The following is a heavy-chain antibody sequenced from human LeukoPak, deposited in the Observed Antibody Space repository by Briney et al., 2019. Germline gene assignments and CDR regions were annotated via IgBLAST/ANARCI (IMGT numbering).Heavy chain of an antibody. CDR3: ARNYDILTGYPYYFDY. CDR2: VNNDGSST. CDR1: GFTFSSYW. Sequence: GGSLRLSCAASGFTFSSYWMHWVRQAPGKGLVWVSRVNNDGSSTSYADSAKGRFTISRDNAKNTLYLKMNSLRAEDTAVYYCARNYDILTGYPYYFDYWGQGTLVTVSS. D-gene: IGHD3-9*01. V-gene: IGHV3-74*01. J-gene: IGHJ4*02.